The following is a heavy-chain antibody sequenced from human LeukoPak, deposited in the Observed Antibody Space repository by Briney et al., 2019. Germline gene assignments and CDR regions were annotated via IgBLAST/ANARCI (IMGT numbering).Heavy chain of an antibody. Sequence: GGSLRLSCAVSGFIVSSFGMSWVRQAPGKGLEWISAISVDGETLYYADSVKGRFIISRDNSKNTLYLQLSSLRAEDTAVYYCAQGYSSGWYPYWGQGSLVSVSS. V-gene: IGHV3-23*01. D-gene: IGHD6-19*01. CDR2: ISVDGETL. J-gene: IGHJ4*02. CDR3: AQGYSSGWYPY. CDR1: GFIVSSFG.